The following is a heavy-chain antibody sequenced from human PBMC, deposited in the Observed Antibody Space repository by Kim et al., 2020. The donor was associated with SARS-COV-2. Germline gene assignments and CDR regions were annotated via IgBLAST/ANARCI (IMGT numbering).Heavy chain of an antibody. CDR2: ISGSGGST. J-gene: IGHJ4*02. D-gene: IGHD5-18*01. CDR1: GFTFSSYA. Sequence: GGSLRLSCAASGFTFSSYAMSWVRQAPGKGLEWVSAISGSGGSTYYADSVKGRFTISRDNSKNTLYLQMNSLRAEDTAVYYCAKDLVSRYTAMVSGSFDYWGQGTLVTVSS. CDR3: AKDLVSRYTAMVSGSFDY. V-gene: IGHV3-23*01.